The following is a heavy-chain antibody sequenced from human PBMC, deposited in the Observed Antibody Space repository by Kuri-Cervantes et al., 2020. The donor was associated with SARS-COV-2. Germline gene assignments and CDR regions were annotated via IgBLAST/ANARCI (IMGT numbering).Heavy chain of an antibody. J-gene: IGHJ5*02. Sequence: GSLRLSCTVSGGSISSSSYYWGWIRQPPGKGLEWIGSIYYSGSTYYNPSLKSRVTISVDTSKNQFSLKLSSVTAADTAVYYCAKGGARITNSGVVIANWFDPWGQGTLVTVSS. V-gene: IGHV4-39*01. CDR3: AKGGARITNSGVVIANWFDP. CDR2: IYYSGST. CDR1: GGSISSSSYY. D-gene: IGHD3-3*01.